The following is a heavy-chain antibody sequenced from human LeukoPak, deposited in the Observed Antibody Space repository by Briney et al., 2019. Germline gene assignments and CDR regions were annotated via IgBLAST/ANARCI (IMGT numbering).Heavy chain of an antibody. D-gene: IGHD6-19*01. V-gene: IGHV4-39*01. J-gene: IGHJ4*02. Sequence: SETLSLTCTVSGGSISSSSYNWGWIRQPPGKGLEWIGSFDNSGSTYYNPSLKSRVTISVDTSKNQFSLKLSSVTAADTAVYYCARHSSGWYDLLDYWGQGTLVTVSS. CDR1: GGSISSSSYN. CDR2: FDNSGST. CDR3: ARHSSGWYDLLDY.